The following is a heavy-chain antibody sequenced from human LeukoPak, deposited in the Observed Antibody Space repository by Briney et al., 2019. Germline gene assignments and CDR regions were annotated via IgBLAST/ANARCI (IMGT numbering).Heavy chain of an antibody. J-gene: IGHJ4*02. Sequence: PSETLSLTCAVYGGSFSGYYWSWIRQPPGKGLEWIGEINHSGSTNYNPSLKSRVTISVDTSKNQFSLKLSSVTAADTAVYYCARGDYNILTGYYSYFDNWGQGTLVTVSS. CDR3: ARGDYNILTGYYSYFDN. CDR2: INHSGST. V-gene: IGHV4-34*01. D-gene: IGHD3-9*01. CDR1: GGSFSGYY.